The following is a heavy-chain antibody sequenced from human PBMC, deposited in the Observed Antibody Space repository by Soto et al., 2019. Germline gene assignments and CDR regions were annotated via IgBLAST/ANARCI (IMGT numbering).Heavy chain of an antibody. CDR2: ISVPGGSA. D-gene: IGHD1-20*01. V-gene: IGHV3-23*01. CDR1: GFTFSSSA. Sequence: WGSLRLSCAASGFTFSSSAMSWVRQAPGKGLEWVSLISVPGGSANYADSVKGRFTISIDNSKNTVYLQMNSLRAEDTAVYYCGGHWYNYWGQGTLVTVSS. CDR3: GGHWYNY. J-gene: IGHJ4*02.